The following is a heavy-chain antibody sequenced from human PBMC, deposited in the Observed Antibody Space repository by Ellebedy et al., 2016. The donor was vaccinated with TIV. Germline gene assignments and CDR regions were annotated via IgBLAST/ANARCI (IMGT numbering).Heavy chain of an antibody. CDR1: GFAFSSRW. Sequence: GESLKISCVASGFAFSSRWIHWVRQAPGKGLVWVSHLNSDGGSTTYADSVKGRFTISRDNATDTVYLQMNSLGAEDTAVYYCGRDDRYGLDVWGQGTTVIVSS. CDR3: GRDDRYGLDV. CDR2: LNSDGGST. J-gene: IGHJ6*02. V-gene: IGHV3-74*01.